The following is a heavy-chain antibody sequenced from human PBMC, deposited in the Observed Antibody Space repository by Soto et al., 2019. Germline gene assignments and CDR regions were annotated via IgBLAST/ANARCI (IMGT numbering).Heavy chain of an antibody. J-gene: IGHJ6*03. V-gene: IGHV3-23*01. CDR1: GLTFSSYA. Sequence: GGSLRLSCAASGLTFSSYAMSWVRQAPGKGLEWVSAISGSGGSTYYADSVKGRFTISRDNSKNTLYLQMNSLRAEDTAVYYCAKARGRYCSGGSCSSYYYYMDVWGKGTTVTVSS. D-gene: IGHD2-15*01. CDR3: AKARGRYCSGGSCSSYYYYMDV. CDR2: ISGSGGST.